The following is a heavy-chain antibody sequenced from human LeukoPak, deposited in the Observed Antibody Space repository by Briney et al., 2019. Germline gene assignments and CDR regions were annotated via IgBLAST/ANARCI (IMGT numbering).Heavy chain of an antibody. V-gene: IGHV3-30*03. CDR1: GFTFSSYG. Sequence: GGSLRLSCAASGFTFSSYGMHWVRQAPGKGLEWVAVITYDGSNKYYGDSVKGRFTISRDNSKNTVYLQMNSLRAEDTAVYYCARDFRTGLNYDSSGYYYYYYMDVWGKGTTVTVSS. J-gene: IGHJ6*03. CDR3: ARDFRTGLNYDSSGYYYYYYMDV. D-gene: IGHD3-22*01. CDR2: ITYDGSNK.